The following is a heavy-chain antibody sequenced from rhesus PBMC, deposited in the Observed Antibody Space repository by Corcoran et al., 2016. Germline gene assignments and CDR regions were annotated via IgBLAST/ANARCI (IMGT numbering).Heavy chain of an antibody. V-gene: IGHV4-99*02. CDR2: VSSGVTR. D-gene: IGHD5-42*01. CDR1: GYSISSAYY. Sequence: QVQLQESGPGLVKASETLSLTCAVSGYSISSAYYWGWIRQPPGKGLEWLGHVSSGVTRFLNPTLKSRVTISKDTSTTPFSLRLSSVTAADTAVYYCARERRGYQNGYYFDYWGQGVLVTVSS. J-gene: IGHJ4*01. CDR3: ARERRGYQNGYYFDY.